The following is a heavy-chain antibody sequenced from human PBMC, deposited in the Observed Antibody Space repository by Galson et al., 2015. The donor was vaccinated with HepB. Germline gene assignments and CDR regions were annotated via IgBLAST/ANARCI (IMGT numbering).Heavy chain of an antibody. J-gene: IGHJ4*02. Sequence: SVKVSCKASGYTFTSYYMHWVRQAPGQGLEWMGIINPSGGSTRYAQKFQGRVTMTRDTSTSTVYMELSSLRSEDTAVFYCVFGGYQLLNYWGQGALVTVSS. CDR2: INPSGGST. CDR3: VFGGYQLLNY. CDR1: GYTFTSYY. D-gene: IGHD2-2*01. V-gene: IGHV1-46*01.